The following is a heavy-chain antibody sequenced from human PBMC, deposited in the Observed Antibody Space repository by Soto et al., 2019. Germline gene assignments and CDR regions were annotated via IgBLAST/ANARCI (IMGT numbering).Heavy chain of an antibody. D-gene: IGHD3-3*01. CDR1: GFSLTTSGVG. V-gene: IGHV2-5*02. CDR2: IYWDDDK. Sequence: QITLNESGPTVVKPAETLTLTCTFSGFSLTTSGVGVGWIRQSPGKAPEWLALIYWDDDKRYSASLKSRLTFTKDTYKNQVVLTMASVDPADTATYYCAHRILRTVFGLVTTTAIYFDFWGQGTPVVVSS. CDR3: AHRILRTVFGLVTTTAIYFDF. J-gene: IGHJ4*02.